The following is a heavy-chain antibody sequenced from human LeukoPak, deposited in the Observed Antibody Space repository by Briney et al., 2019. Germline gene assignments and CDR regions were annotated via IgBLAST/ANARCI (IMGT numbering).Heavy chain of an antibody. Sequence: LGGSLRLSCAASGFTFSSCAMHWVRQAPGKGLEWVAVISYDGSNKYYADSVKGRFTISRDNSKNTLYLQMNSLRVEDTAVYYCASGRYCSGGSCYPLDYWGQGTLVTVSS. CDR1: GFTFSSCA. V-gene: IGHV3-30*14. CDR3: ASGRYCSGGSCYPLDY. CDR2: ISYDGSNK. J-gene: IGHJ4*02. D-gene: IGHD2-15*01.